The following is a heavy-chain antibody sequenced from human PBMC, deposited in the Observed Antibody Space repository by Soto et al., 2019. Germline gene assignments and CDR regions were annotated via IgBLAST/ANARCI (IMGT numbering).Heavy chain of an antibody. Sequence: QVQLVESGGGVVQPGRSLRLSCAASGFTFRSYGMHWVRQAPGKGLEWVAIISYDGSNYYHADSVKGLFTISRDNSKTTLYLQMNSLRAEDTAVYYCAKGYSGTGGMDVWGQGTTVTVSS. D-gene: IGHD5-12*01. V-gene: IGHV3-30*18. CDR1: GFTFRSYG. CDR3: AKGYSGTGGMDV. CDR2: ISYDGSNY. J-gene: IGHJ6*02.